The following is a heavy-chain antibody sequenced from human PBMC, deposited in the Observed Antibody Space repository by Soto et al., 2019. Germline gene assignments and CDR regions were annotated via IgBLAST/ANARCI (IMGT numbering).Heavy chain of an antibody. D-gene: IGHD2-2*01. CDR1: GFTFSSYA. CDR2: ISGSGGST. CDR3: GQIKEYRWFDP. Sequence: EVQLLESGGGLVQPGGSLRLSCAASGFTFSSYAMSWVRQAPGKGLEWVSAISGSGGSTYYADSVKGRFTISRDNSKTTLYLQMNSLRAEDTAVYYCGQIKEYRWFDPWGQGTLVTVSS. V-gene: IGHV3-23*01. J-gene: IGHJ5*02.